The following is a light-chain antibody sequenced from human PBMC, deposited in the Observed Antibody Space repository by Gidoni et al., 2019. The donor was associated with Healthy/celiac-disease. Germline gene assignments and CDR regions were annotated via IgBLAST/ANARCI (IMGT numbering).Light chain of an antibody. Sequence: DVVMTQSTLSLPVTLVQPASISCRSCQSLVYSDGNTYLNWFQQRPGPSPRRLIYKVSNRDSGVPDRVSGSGSGTDFTLKISRVEAEDVGVYYCMQGTHWPLTFGGGTKVEIK. CDR1: QSLVYSDGNTY. CDR2: KVS. CDR3: MQGTHWPLT. V-gene: IGKV2-30*01. J-gene: IGKJ4*01.